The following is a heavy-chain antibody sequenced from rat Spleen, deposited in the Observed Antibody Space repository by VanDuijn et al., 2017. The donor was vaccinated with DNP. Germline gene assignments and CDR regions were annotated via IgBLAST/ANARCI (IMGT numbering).Heavy chain of an antibody. CDR2: ISYSGST. V-gene: IGHV3-1*01. CDR3: ARGLNYGGYNYYWYFDF. J-gene: IGHJ1*01. D-gene: IGHD1-11*01. CDR1: GYSITSTY. Sequence: EVQLQESGPGLVKPSQSLSLTCSVTGYSITSTYWGWIRKFPGNKMEYIGHISYSGSTNYNPSLKSRFSITRDTSKNQFFLQLNSVTTEDTATYYCARGLNYGGYNYYWYFDFWGPGTMVTVSS.